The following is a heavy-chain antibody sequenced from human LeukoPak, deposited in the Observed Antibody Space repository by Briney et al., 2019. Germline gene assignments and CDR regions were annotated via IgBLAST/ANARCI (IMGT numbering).Heavy chain of an antibody. CDR3: ARVGGSSGPVFNY. V-gene: IGHV4-4*02. CDR2: IYHSGST. CDR1: GGSISSSNW. J-gene: IGHJ4*02. Sequence: PSGTLSLTCAVSGGSISSSNWWSWVRQPPGKGLEWIGEIYHSGSTNYNPSLKSRVTISVDKSKNQFSLKLSSVTAADTAVYYCARVGGSSGPVFNYWGQGTLVTVSS. D-gene: IGHD1-26*01.